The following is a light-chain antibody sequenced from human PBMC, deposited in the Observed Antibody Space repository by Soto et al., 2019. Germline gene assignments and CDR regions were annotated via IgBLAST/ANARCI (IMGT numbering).Light chain of an antibody. V-gene: IGKV3-15*01. Sequence: EIVMTQSPATLSVSPGERVTLSCRASQSVYSNLACSQQNPGQAPRLIIHGSFTRATGIPARFSGSGSGTEFTLTISSLKSEDFAVYYCQQFNQWPLTFGGGTKVEIK. CDR1: QSVYSN. CDR2: GSF. CDR3: QQFNQWPLT. J-gene: IGKJ4*01.